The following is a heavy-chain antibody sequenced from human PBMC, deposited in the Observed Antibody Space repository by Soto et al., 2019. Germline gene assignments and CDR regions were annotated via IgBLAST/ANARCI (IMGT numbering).Heavy chain of an antibody. D-gene: IGHD3-10*01. V-gene: IGHV3-30*18. J-gene: IGHJ6*02. CDR2: ISYDGSNK. CDR3: AKQVLLWFGELLDYGMDV. Sequence: QVQLVESGGGVVQPGRSLRLSCAASGFTFSSYGMHWVRQAPGKGLEWVAGISYDGSNKYYADSVKGRFTISRDNSKNTLYLQMNSLRAEDTAVYYWAKQVLLWFGELLDYGMDVWGQGTTVTVSS. CDR1: GFTFSSYG.